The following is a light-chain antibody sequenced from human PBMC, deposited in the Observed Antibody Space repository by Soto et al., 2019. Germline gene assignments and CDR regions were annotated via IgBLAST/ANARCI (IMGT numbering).Light chain of an antibody. CDR3: HQYYTNPLT. J-gene: IGKJ1*01. V-gene: IGKV4-1*01. CDR1: QSVLYSSNNNNY. Sequence: DIVMTQSPDSLAVSLGERATINCKSSQSVLYSSNNNNYLAWYQQKQGQPPKLLIYRASTRESGVPERFSGSGSGTDFTLTISSLQAEDVAVSYCHQYYTNPLTFGQGTKVEIK. CDR2: RAS.